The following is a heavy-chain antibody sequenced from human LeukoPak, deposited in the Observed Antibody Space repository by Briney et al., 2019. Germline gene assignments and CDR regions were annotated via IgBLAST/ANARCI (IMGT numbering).Heavy chain of an antibody. Sequence: GGSLRLSCAASGFTFSRGWMHWVRQGPGEGLVWVSRISVGGSITTYADSVEGRFTISRDNAKSTVFLEMNSLRVEDTHVYFRVRRYYEYNVYDRHFDFWGQGLLVTVSS. CDR1: GFTFSRGW. CDR2: ISVGGSIT. D-gene: IGHD5/OR15-5a*01. V-gene: IGHV3-74*03. CDR3: VRRYYEYNVYDRHFDF. J-gene: IGHJ4*02.